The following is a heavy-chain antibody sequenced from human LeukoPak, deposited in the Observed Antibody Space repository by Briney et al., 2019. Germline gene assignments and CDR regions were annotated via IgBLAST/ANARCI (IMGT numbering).Heavy chain of an antibody. CDR1: GFTFSSYG. CDR3: AKDNTIVVVVPSDSDGMDV. V-gene: IGHV3-30*18. J-gene: IGHJ6*02. CDR2: ISYDGSDK. D-gene: IGHD2-15*01. Sequence: QSGGSLRLSCAASGFTFSSYGMHWVRQAPGKGLEWVAVISYDGSDKYYAESVKGRFTISRDKSKNTLYLQMNSLRAEDTAVYYCAKDNTIVVVVPSDSDGMDVWGQGTTVTVSS.